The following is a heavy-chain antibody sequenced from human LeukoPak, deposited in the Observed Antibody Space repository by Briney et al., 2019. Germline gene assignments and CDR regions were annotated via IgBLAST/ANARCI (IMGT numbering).Heavy chain of an antibody. CDR1: GFTFSSYA. Sequence: GGSLRLSCAASGFTFSSYAMSWVRQAPGRGLEWVSTINGGGVNTHYADSVGGRFTISRDNSKNTLFLQMNSLRDEDTAVYYCAKDLYSNYGPADYWGQGNLVTVSS. V-gene: IGHV3-23*01. CDR2: INGGGVNT. CDR3: AKDLYSNYGPADY. J-gene: IGHJ4*02. D-gene: IGHD4-11*01.